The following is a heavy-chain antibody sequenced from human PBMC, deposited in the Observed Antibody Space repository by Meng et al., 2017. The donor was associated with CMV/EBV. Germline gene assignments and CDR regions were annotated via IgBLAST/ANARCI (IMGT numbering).Heavy chain of an antibody. CDR1: GFTFSSYE. J-gene: IGHJ6*02. Sequence: GESLKISCAASGFTFSSYEMNWVRQAPGKGLEWVSYISSSGSTIYYADSVKGRFTIPRDNAKNSLYLQMNSLRAEDTAVYYCASFNTYYDFWSGYWGMDVWGQGTTVTVSS. CDR3: ASFNTYYDFWSGYWGMDV. V-gene: IGHV3-48*03. D-gene: IGHD3-3*01. CDR2: ISSSGSTI.